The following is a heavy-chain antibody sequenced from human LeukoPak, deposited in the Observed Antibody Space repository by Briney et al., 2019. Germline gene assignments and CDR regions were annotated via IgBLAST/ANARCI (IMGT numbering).Heavy chain of an antibody. V-gene: IGHV7-4-1*02. Sequence: GASVKVSCKASGYTFTSYAMNWVRQAPGQGLEWMGWIYTNTGNPTYAQGFTGRFVFSLDTSVSTAYLQISSLKAEDTAVYYCARAAGYCSGGSCLPIWMSGLHGFDYWGQGTLVTVSS. CDR3: ARAAGYCSGGSCLPIWMSGLHGFDY. CDR2: IYTNTGNP. J-gene: IGHJ4*02. CDR1: GYTFTSYA. D-gene: IGHD2-15*01.